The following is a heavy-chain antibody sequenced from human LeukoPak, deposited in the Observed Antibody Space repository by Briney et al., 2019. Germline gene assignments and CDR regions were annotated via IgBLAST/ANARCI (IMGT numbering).Heavy chain of an antibody. CDR2: IKQYGSEK. D-gene: IGHD4-17*01. CDR3: ARDTIGNYGDYPTAFDI. V-gene: IGHV3-7*01. Sequence: PGGSLRLSCAASGFTFSSYWMSWVRQAPGKGLEWVASIKQYGSEKFYVDSVKGRFTISRDNAKNSLYLQMNSLRAEDTAVYYCARDTIGNYGDYPTAFDIWGQGTMVTVSS. CDR1: GFTFSSYW. J-gene: IGHJ3*02.